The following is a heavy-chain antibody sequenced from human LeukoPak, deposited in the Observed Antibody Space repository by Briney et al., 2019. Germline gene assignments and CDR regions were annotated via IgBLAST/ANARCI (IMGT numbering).Heavy chain of an antibody. V-gene: IGHV1-18*01. CDR1: GYTFTSYG. J-gene: IGHJ4*02. D-gene: IGHD2-2*02. CDR2: ISAYNGNT. CDR3: ARGYDPGSLYQLLYDY. Sequence: ASVKVSCKASGYTFTSYGISWVRQAPGQGLEWMGWISAYNGNTNYAQKLQGRVTMTTDTSTSTAYMELRSLRSDDTAVYYCARGYDPGSLYQLLYDYWGQGTLVTVSS.